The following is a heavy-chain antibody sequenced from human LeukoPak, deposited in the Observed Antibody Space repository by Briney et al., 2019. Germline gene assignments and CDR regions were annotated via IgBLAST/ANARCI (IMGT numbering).Heavy chain of an antibody. CDR1: GGSISSGSYY. CDR3: ARVHYYDSSGYSYYFDY. D-gene: IGHD3-22*01. Sequence: PSETLSLTCTVSGGSISSGSYYWSWIRQPAGKGLEWIGRIYTSGSTNYNPSLKSRVTISVDTSKNQFSLKLSSVTAADTAMYYCARVHYYDSSGYSYYFDYWGQGTLVTVSS. V-gene: IGHV4-61*02. J-gene: IGHJ4*02. CDR2: IYTSGST.